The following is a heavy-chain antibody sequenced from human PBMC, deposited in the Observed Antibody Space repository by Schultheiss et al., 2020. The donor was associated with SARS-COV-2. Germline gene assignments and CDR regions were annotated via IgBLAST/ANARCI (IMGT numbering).Heavy chain of an antibody. CDR3: ARDLAVAGFDY. CDR1: GFTFSSYA. CDR2: IWYDGSNK. J-gene: IGHJ4*02. Sequence: GGTMRGACSASGFTFSSYAMYWVRQAPGKGLGWVAVIWYDGSNKYYADSVKGRFTISRDNSKNTLYLQMNSLRAEDTAVYYCARDLAVAGFDYWGQGTLVTVSS. V-gene: IGHV3-30*01. D-gene: IGHD6-19*01.